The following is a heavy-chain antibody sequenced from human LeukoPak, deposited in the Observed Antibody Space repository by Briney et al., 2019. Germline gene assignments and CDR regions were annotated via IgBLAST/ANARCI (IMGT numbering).Heavy chain of an antibody. CDR3: ARIPIAAAYFDY. V-gene: IGHV3-11*03. CDR1: GFTFSDYY. CDR2: ISSSSSYT. Sequence: GGSLRLSCAASGFTFSDYYMSWIRQAPGKGLEWVSYISSSSSYTNCADSVKGRFTISRDNAKNSLYLQMNSLRAEDTAVYYCARIPIAAAYFDYWGQGTLVTVSS. D-gene: IGHD6-13*01. J-gene: IGHJ4*02.